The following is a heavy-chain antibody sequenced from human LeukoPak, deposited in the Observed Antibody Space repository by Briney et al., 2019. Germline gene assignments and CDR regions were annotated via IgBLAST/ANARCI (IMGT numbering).Heavy chain of an antibody. CDR3: TTGPTYYGPTYYDFWSGPSWFDP. J-gene: IGHJ5*02. Sequence: ASVKVSCKVSGYTLTELSMHWVRQAPGKGLEWMGGFDPEDGETIYAQKVQGRVTMTEDTSTDTAYMELISLRSEDTAVYYCTTGPTYYGPTYYDFWSGPSWFDPWGQGTLVTVSS. D-gene: IGHD3-3*01. CDR2: FDPEDGET. V-gene: IGHV1-24*01. CDR1: GYTLTELS.